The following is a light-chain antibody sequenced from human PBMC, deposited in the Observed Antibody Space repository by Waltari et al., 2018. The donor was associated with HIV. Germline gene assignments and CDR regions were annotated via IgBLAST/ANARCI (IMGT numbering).Light chain of an antibody. V-gene: IGKV3-20*01. Sequence: EVLLTQSPAVLSLSPGERAAISCRASETIAGNFLAWYQHKSGQAPRLLVYSATQRAPDVPVRFTGSESGTEFTLTIDRLQPDDGAVYFCHQFGRSLWTFGQGTKLEIK. CDR3: HQFGRSLWT. CDR1: ETIAGNF. J-gene: IGKJ1*01. CDR2: SAT.